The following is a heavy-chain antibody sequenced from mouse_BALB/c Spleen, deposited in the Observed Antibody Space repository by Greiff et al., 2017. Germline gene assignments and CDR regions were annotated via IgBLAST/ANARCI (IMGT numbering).Heavy chain of an antibody. J-gene: IGHJ2*01. CDR2: INPSTGYT. CDR3: ARPELGRDY. V-gene: IGHV1-7*01. CDR1: GYTFTSYW. D-gene: IGHD4-1*01. Sequence: QVQLQQSGAELAKPGASVKMSCKASGYTFTSYWMHWVKQRPGQGLEWIGYINPSTGYTEYNQKFKDKATLTADKSSSTAYMQLSSLTSEDSAVYYCARPELGRDYWGQGTTLTVSS.